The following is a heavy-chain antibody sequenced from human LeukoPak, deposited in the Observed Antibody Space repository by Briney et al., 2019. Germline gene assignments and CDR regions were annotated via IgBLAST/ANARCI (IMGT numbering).Heavy chain of an antibody. J-gene: IGHJ2*01. V-gene: IGHV4-39*01. CDR2: IYHSGST. Sequence: SQTLSLTCTVSGVAIRSSSNDWGWISQPPGKGLEWIGSIYHSGSTVYNPSLKSRVAISVDTSRNQFSLKLSSVTASDTAVYYCARNTTVTDWYFDLWGRGTLVTVSS. D-gene: IGHD4-17*01. CDR1: GVAIRSSSND. CDR3: ARNTTVTDWYFDL.